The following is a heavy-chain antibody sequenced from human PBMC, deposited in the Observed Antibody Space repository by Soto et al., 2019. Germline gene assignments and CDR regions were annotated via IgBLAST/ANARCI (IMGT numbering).Heavy chain of an antibody. J-gene: IGHJ6*02. Sequence: QVQLVQSGAEVKKPGSSVKVSCTASGGSLSNFGISWVRQAPGQGLEWMGAIIPVFGTPNYAQKFQDRVTINADESTTTVYMEVRSLTSEDMAVYYCASRDATKIVVTTCYAMDVWGQGTTVTVSS. CDR2: IIPVFGTP. V-gene: IGHV1-69*12. CDR1: GGSLSNFG. CDR3: ASRDATKIVVTTCYAMDV. D-gene: IGHD3-22*01.